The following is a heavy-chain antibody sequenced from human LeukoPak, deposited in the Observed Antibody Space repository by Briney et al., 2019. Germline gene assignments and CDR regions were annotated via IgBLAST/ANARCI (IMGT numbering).Heavy chain of an antibody. CDR2: INPNSGGT. CDR1: GYTFTSYG. D-gene: IGHD5-24*01. J-gene: IGHJ4*02. CDR3: ARSDSMAPDFDY. Sequence: ASVKVSCKASGYTFTSYGISWVRQAPGQGLEWMGWINPNSGGTNYAQKFQGRVTMTRDTSISTVYMELSRLRSDDTAVSYCARSDSMAPDFDYFGQATLVNVSS. V-gene: IGHV1-2*02.